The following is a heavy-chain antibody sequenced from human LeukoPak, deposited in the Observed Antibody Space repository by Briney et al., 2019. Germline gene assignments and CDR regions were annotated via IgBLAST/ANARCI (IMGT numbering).Heavy chain of an antibody. Sequence: PGGSLRLSCAASGFTFSSYAMSWVRQAPGKGLEWVSAISGSGGSTYYADSVKGRFTISRDNSKNTLYLQMNNLRAEDTAVYFCAKDRPTYYYGSGSFTHFDYWGQGTLVTVSS. CDR1: GFTFSSYA. J-gene: IGHJ4*02. CDR3: AKDRPTYYYGSGSFTHFDY. D-gene: IGHD3-10*01. CDR2: ISGSGGST. V-gene: IGHV3-23*01.